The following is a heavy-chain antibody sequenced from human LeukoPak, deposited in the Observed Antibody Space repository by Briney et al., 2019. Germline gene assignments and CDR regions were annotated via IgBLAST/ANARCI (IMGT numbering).Heavy chain of an antibody. CDR1: GYTFTSYY. Sequence: ASVKVSCTASGYTFTSYYIHWVRQAPGQGLEWMGIINPAGGSTTYAQKFQGSRLTLTRDTSTSTVYMELSSLRSEDTAVYYCARDCDRSGYYCYWGQGTLVTVSS. D-gene: IGHD3-22*01. V-gene: IGHV1-46*01. CDR3: ARDCDRSGYYCY. J-gene: IGHJ4*02. CDR2: INPAGGST.